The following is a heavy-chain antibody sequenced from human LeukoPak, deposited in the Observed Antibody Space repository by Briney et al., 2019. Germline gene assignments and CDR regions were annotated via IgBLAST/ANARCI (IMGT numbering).Heavy chain of an antibody. D-gene: IGHD2-21*02. CDR3: AIVVKRPHIVVVTASFDI. J-gene: IGHJ3*02. V-gene: IGHV4-34*01. CDR2: INHSGST. Sequence: SETLSLTXAVYGGSFSGYYWSWIRQPPGKGLEWIGEINHSGSTNYNPSLKSRVTISVDTSKNQFSLKLSSVTAADTAVYYCAIVVKRPHIVVVTASFDIWGQGTMVTVSS. CDR1: GGSFSGYY.